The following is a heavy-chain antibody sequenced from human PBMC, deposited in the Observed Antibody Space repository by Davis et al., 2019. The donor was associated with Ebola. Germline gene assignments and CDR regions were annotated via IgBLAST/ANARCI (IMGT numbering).Heavy chain of an antibody. CDR3: AKGDTGWSSSKGALFDY. V-gene: IGHV3-21*04. D-gene: IGHD6-19*01. CDR1: GFRFSIYS. Sequence: GESLKISCAASGFRFSIYSMNWVRQAPGKGLEWVSSISSSSSHIYYADSVKGRFTISRDNSKNTVYLQVNSLRAEDTAVYCCAKGDTGWSSSKGALFDYWGQGTLVTVSS. J-gene: IGHJ4*02. CDR2: ISSSSSHI.